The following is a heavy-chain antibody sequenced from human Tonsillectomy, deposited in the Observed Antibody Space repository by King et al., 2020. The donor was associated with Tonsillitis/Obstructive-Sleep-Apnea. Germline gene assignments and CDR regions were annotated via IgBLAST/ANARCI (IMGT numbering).Heavy chain of an antibody. J-gene: IGHJ4*02. V-gene: IGHV5-51*01. D-gene: IGHD3-10*01. CDR2: IYPGDSDT. CDR3: ARPNTMIRGVISYFDN. Sequence: QLVQSGAEVKKPGESLKISCKGSGYSFSTYWIGWVRQMPGKGLEWMGIIYPGDSDTRYSPSFQGQVTISADKSIKTAYLQWSSLKASDTAIYYCARPNTMIRGVISYFDNWGQGTLVTVSS. CDR1: GYSFSTYW.